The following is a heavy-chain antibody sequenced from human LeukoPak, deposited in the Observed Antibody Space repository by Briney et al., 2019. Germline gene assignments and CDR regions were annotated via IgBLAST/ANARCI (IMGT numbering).Heavy chain of an antibody. V-gene: IGHV3-11*04. D-gene: IGHD2-2*01. CDR1: GFTFSDYY. CDR3: ARDRVVVPAAPSDDYGDYFDY. CDR2: ISSSGSTI. J-gene: IGHJ4*02. Sequence: PGGSLRLSCAASGFTFSDYYMSWIRQAPGKGLEWVSYISSSGSTIYYADPVKGRFTISRDNSKNTLYLQMNSLRAEDTAVYYCARDRVVVPAAPSDDYGDYFDYWGQGTLVTVSS.